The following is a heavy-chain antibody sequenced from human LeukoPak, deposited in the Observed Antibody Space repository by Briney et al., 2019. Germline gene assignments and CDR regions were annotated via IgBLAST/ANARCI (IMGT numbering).Heavy chain of an antibody. V-gene: IGHV1-18*01. J-gene: IGHJ4*02. D-gene: IGHD6-19*01. CDR1: GYTFTSYG. CDR2: ISAYNGNT. CDR3: ARDLAPGGGSGWYY. Sequence: GASVKVSCKASGYTFTSYGISWVRQAPGQGLEWMGWISAYNGNTNYAQKLPGRVTMTTDTSTSTAYMELRSLRSDDTAVYYCARDLAPGGGSGWYYWGQGTLVTVSS.